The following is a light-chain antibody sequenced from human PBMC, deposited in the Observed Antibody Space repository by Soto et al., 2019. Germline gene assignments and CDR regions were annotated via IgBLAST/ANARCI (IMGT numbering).Light chain of an antibody. CDR2: EVS. Sequence: QSALTQPRSVSGSPGQSVTISCTGTSSDVGGYNFVSWYQQYPGKAPKLIIYEVSYRPSGVSNRFSGSKSGNTASLTISGLQAEDEADYYCCSYTTSSTYVFGTGTKLTVL. CDR3: CSYTTSSTYV. J-gene: IGLJ1*01. CDR1: SSDVGGYNF. V-gene: IGLV2-14*01.